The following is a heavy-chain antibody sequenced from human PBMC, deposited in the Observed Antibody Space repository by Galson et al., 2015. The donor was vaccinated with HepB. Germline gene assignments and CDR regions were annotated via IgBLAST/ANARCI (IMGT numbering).Heavy chain of an antibody. J-gene: IGHJ4*02. Sequence: SLRLSCAASGFTFSSHWMSWVRQAPGKGLEWVANIKQDDSERYYVDSVKGRFTISRDNAKNSLYLQMNSLRVEDTAVYYCAHAPNLYYFGNWGQGTLVTASS. CDR1: GFTFSSHW. D-gene: IGHD3-9*01. CDR2: IKQDDSER. CDR3: AHAPNLYYFGN. V-gene: IGHV3-7*03.